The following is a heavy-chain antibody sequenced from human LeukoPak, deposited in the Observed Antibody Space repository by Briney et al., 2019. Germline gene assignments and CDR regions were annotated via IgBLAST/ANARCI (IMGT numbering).Heavy chain of an antibody. D-gene: IGHD6-13*01. Sequence: PGGSLRLSCAASGFTFGTYAMSWVRQAPGKGLEWVANIKHDGSEKYYVDSVKGRFTISRDNAKNSLYLQMNSLRAEDTAVYYCARVGTAEGTLEDYWGQGTLVTVSS. CDR2: IKHDGSEK. V-gene: IGHV3-7*01. CDR3: ARVGTAEGTLEDY. CDR1: GFTFGTYA. J-gene: IGHJ4*02.